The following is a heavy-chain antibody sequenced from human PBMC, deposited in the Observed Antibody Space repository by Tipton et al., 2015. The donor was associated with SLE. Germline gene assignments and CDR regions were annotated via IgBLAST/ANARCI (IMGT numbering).Heavy chain of an antibody. CDR3: AREGGLSLTGFDY. J-gene: IGHJ4*02. V-gene: IGHV3-11*06. D-gene: IGHD3-9*01. CDR2: ISSSSSYI. CDR1: GGSFSGYY. Sequence: LSLTCAVYGGSFSGYYWSWIRQPPGKGLEWVSSISSSSSYIYYADSVKGRFTISRDNAKNSLYLQINSLRAEDTAVYYCAREGGLSLTGFDYWGQGTLVTVSS.